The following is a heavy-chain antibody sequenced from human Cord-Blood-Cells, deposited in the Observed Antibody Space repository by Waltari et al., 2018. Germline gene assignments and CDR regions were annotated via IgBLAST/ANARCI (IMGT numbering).Heavy chain of an antibody. V-gene: IGHV4-31*03. J-gene: IGHJ6*02. CDR2: IYYSGST. CDR1: GGSISSGGYY. Sequence: QVQLQESGPGLVKPSQTLSLTCTVSGGSISSGGYYWSWIRQHPGKGLEWIGYIYYSGSTYYNPSLRSRVTISVDTSKNQFSLKLSSVTAADTAVYYCAGLIRGFLKLGRDVWGQGTTVTVSS. D-gene: IGHD7-27*01. CDR3: AGLIRGFLKLGRDV.